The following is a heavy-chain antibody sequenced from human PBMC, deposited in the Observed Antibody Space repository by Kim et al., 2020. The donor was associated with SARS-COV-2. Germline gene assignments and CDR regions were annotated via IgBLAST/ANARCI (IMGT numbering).Heavy chain of an antibody. J-gene: IGHJ4*02. V-gene: IGHV4-59*01. Sequence: SETLSLTCTVSGGSISSYYWSWIRQPPGKGLEWIGYIYYSGSTNYNPSLKSRVTISVDTSKNQFSLKLSSVTAADTAVYYCASSPATLLFDYWGQGTLVTVSS. CDR1: GGSISSYY. D-gene: IGHD1-1*01. CDR3: ASSPATLLFDY. CDR2: IYYSGST.